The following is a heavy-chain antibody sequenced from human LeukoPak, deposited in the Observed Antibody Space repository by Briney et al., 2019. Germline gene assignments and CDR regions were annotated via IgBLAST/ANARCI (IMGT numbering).Heavy chain of an antibody. V-gene: IGHV1-18*01. J-gene: IGHJ5*02. CDR3: ARVVLDVDSNHNWFDP. CDR2: ISAYNGNT. D-gene: IGHD4-11*01. CDR1: GYTFTSYG. Sequence: ASVKVSCKASGYTFTSYGISWVRQAPGQGLEWMGWISAYNGNTNYAQKFQGRVTITADESTSTAYMELSSLRSEDTAVYYCARVVLDVDSNHNWFDPWGQGTLVTVSS.